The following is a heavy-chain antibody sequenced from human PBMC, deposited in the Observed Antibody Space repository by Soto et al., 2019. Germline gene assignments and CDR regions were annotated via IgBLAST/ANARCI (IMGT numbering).Heavy chain of an antibody. CDR2: IIPILGIA. D-gene: IGHD1-20*01. CDR3: VRIRAKYNWNDGFDY. V-gene: IGHV1-69*02. Sequence: QVQLVQSGAEVKKPGSSVKVSCKASGGTFSSYTISWVRQAPGQGLEWMGRIIPILGIANYAQNFQGRVTITADKSTSTAYMELSSLRSEDTAVYYCVRIRAKYNWNDGFDYWGQGTLVTVSS. CDR1: GGTFSSYT. J-gene: IGHJ4*02.